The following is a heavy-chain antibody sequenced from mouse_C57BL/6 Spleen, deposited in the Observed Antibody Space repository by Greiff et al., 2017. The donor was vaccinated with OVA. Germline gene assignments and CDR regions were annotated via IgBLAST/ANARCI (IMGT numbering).Heavy chain of an antibody. CDR3: ARGYYGSSPMDY. V-gene: IGHV5-4*03. D-gene: IGHD1-1*01. CDR2: ISDGGSYT. Sequence: EVMLVESGGGLVKPGGSLKLSCAASGFTFSSYAMSWVRQTPEKRLEWVATISDGGSYTYYPDNVKGRFTISRDNAKNNLYLQMSHLKSEDTAMYYCARGYYGSSPMDYWGQGTSVTVSS. J-gene: IGHJ4*01. CDR1: GFTFSSYA.